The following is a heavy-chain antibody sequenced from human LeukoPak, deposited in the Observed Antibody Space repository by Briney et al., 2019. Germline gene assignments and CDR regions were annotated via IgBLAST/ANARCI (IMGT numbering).Heavy chain of an antibody. D-gene: IGHD3-3*01. V-gene: IGHV4-39*01. CDR1: GGSISIGSYY. CDR3: ARLRPIFDY. CDR2: IYYSVST. Sequence: SETLSLTCTVSGGSISIGSYYWGWIRQPPGKGLEWIGSIYYSVSTYYNPSLKSRVTISVDTTKNQFSLKLSAGTAADPAVYYCARLRPIFDYWGQGTLVTVSS. J-gene: IGHJ4*02.